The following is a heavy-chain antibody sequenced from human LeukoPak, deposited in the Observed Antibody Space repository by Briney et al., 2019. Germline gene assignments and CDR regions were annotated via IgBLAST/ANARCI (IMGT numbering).Heavy chain of an antibody. J-gene: IGHJ4*02. CDR3: ARGGENYSDSSGYYSLDH. D-gene: IGHD3-22*01. CDR1: GGSISSGGSF. CDR2: IYYPGSP. V-gene: IGHV4-31*02. Sequence: PSETLSLTCNVFGGSISSGGSFWTWIRQHPGRGLELIGHIYYPGSPYYNPSLKSRITISVDTAKNQFSLKLSSVTAADTAVYYCARGGENYSDSSGYYSLDHWGQGTRVTVSS.